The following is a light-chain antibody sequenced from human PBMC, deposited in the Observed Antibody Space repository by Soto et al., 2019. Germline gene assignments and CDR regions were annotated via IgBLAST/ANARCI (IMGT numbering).Light chain of an antibody. CDR1: SSNIGSNT. Sequence: QSVLTQPPSASGTPGQRVTISCSGSSSNIGSNTVNWYRQLPGTAPKLLIYSNNQRPSGVPNRFSGSKSGTSASLAISGLQSEYEADYYCAAWDDSLNGINVFGTGTKLTVL. CDR3: AAWDDSLNGINV. V-gene: IGLV1-44*01. J-gene: IGLJ1*01. CDR2: SNN.